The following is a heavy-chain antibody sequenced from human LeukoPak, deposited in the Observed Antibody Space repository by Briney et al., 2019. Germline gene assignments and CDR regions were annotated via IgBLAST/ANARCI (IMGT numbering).Heavy chain of an antibody. J-gene: IGHJ4*02. CDR1: WFTVSSNY. CDR2: IYSGGST. D-gene: IGHD5-18*01. CDR3: AALWLPQGY. Sequence: PGGSLRLSCAACWFTVSSNYMSWVRPAPGEGLEWVSVIYSGGSTYYADSVKGRFTISRDNSKNTLYLQMNSLRAEDTAVYYCAALWLPQGYWGQGTLVTVSS. V-gene: IGHV3-53*01.